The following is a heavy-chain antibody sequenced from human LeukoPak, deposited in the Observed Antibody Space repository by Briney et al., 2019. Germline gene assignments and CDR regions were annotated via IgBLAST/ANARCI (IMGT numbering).Heavy chain of an antibody. D-gene: IGHD6-13*01. J-gene: IGHJ4*02. V-gene: IGHV4-34*01. Sequence: SETLSLTCAVYGGSFSGYYWSWIRQPPGKGLEWIGEINHSGSTNYNPSLKSRVTISVDTSKNQFSLKLSSVTAADTAVYYCARGRFGFTTAADGTFDYWGQGTLVTVSS. CDR3: ARGRFGFTTAADGTFDY. CDR1: GGSFSGYY. CDR2: INHSGST.